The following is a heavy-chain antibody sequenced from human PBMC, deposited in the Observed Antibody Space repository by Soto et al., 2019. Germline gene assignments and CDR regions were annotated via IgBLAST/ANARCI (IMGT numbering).Heavy chain of an antibody. D-gene: IGHD1-26*01. Sequence: QVQLAESGGGVVQPGTSLRLSCAASGFTFSHYTMHWVRQAPGKGLEWMALISYDGGFNHYADSVKGRFTISRDNSKNSRFLEMNSLRGEDTAVYSCAGEGAGRVRERGAFDIWGQGTMVTVSS. V-gene: IGHV3-30-3*01. CDR1: GFTFSHYT. J-gene: IGHJ3*02. CDR3: AGEGAGRVRERGAFDI. CDR2: ISYDGGFN.